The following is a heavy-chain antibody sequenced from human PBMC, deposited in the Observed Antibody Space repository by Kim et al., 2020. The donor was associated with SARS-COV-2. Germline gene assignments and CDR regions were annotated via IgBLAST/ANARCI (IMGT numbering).Heavy chain of an antibody. J-gene: IGHJ4*02. CDR3: ARWSSAAALDY. D-gene: IGHD6-13*01. CDR2: T. V-gene: IGHV4-39*01. Sequence: TYNNPSLTSRVTMSVDTSKNKFSLNLSSVTAADTAVYYCARWSSAAALDYWGQGTLVTVSS.